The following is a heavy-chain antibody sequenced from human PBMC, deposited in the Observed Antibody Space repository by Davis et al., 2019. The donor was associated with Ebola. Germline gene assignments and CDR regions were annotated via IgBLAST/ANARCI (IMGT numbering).Heavy chain of an antibody. V-gene: IGHV1-3*04. J-gene: IGHJ6*02. CDR2: INTGKGNT. CDR3: AKMARSCTSNSCYSSLQHDAMDV. D-gene: IGHD2-2*01. CDR1: GYSSTSSG. Sequence: ASVKVSCKASGYSSTSSGFHWVRQAPGQRLEWMGWINTGKGNTKNSQKLQGRVSITRDTSASTTYMELSGLTSEDTAVYYCAKMARSCTSNSCYSSLQHDAMDVWGQGTTVTVSS.